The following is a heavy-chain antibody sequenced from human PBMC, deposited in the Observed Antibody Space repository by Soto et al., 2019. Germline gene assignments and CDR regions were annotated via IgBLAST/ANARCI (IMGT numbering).Heavy chain of an antibody. CDR3: ARDMGGDIVVVPAADFDY. V-gene: IGHV3-21*01. J-gene: IGHJ4*02. D-gene: IGHD2-2*01. Sequence: EVQLVESGGGLVKPGGSLRLSCAASGFTFSSYSMNWVRQAPGKGLEWVSSISSSSSYIYYADSVKGRFTISRDNAKNSLYLQRNSLRAEDKAVYYCARDMGGDIVVVPAADFDYWGQGTLVTVSS. CDR2: ISSSSSYI. CDR1: GFTFSSYS.